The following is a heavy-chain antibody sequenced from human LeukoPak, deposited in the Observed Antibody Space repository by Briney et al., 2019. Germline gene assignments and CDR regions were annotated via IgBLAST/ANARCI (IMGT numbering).Heavy chain of an antibody. CDR1: GFTFSDFG. Sequence: GGSLRLSCAASGFTFSDFGMHWVRQAPGKGLEWVAVIWYDGTKKHYADSVKGRFTISRDDSKNTLYLQMNSLRPEDTAVYYCARDLCSTTSCLDYWGQGTLVTVSS. V-gene: IGHV3-33*01. CDR2: IWYDGTKK. CDR3: ARDLCSTTSCLDY. J-gene: IGHJ4*02. D-gene: IGHD2-2*01.